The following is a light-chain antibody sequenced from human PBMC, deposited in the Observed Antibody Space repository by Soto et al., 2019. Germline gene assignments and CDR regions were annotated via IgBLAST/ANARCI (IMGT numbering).Light chain of an antibody. V-gene: IGLV2-14*01. J-gene: IGLJ1*01. Sequence: QSALTQPASVSGSPGQSITIFCTGTSSDVGAYNYVSWYQQHPGTAPKLIIYDVTIRPSGVSDRFSGSKSGNTASLSISGLQAEEEADYYCSSYTTSTTLIVFGPGTKV. CDR3: SSYTTSTTLIV. CDR1: SSDVGAYNY. CDR2: DVT.